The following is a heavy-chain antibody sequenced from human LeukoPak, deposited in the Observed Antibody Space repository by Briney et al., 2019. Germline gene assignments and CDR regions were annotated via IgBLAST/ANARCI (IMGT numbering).Heavy chain of an antibody. Sequence: PSETLSLTCTVSGGSISSSSYYWGWIRQPPGRGLEWIGSIYYSGSTYYNPSLKSRVTISVDTSKNQFSLKLSSVTAADTAVYSGARQGGYCGGGTCYNYWGQGPLVTVPS. CDR3: ARQGGYCGGGTCYNY. D-gene: IGHD2-15*01. V-gene: IGHV4-39*01. CDR2: IYYSGST. J-gene: IGHJ4*02. CDR1: GGSISSSSYY.